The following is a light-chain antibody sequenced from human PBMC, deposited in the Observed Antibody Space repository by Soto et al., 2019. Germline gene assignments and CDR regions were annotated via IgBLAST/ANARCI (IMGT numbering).Light chain of an antibody. CDR3: QHRSIWPVS. J-gene: IGKJ5*01. CDR2: GAS. Sequence: EIVLTQSPGTLSLSPGERATLSCRASQSVRSSYLAWYQQKPGQAPRLLIYGASSRATGIPDRFSGSGSETDFTLTISRLEPEDFGVYYCQHRSIWPVSFGQGTRLEIK. CDR1: QSVRSSY. V-gene: IGKV3D-20*02.